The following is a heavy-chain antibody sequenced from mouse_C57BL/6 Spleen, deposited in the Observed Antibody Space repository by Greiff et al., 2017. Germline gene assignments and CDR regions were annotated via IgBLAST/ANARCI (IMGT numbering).Heavy chain of an antibody. D-gene: IGHD2-4*01. CDR3: ARRDDYDGGTMDY. J-gene: IGHJ4*01. V-gene: IGHV1-59*01. CDR2: IDPSDSYT. Sequence: QVQLQQPGAELVRPGTSVKLSCKASGYTFTSYWMHWVKQRPGQGLEWIGVIDPSDSYTNYNQKFKGKATLTVDTSSSTAYMQLSSLTSEDSAVYYCARRDDYDGGTMDYWGQGTSVTVSS. CDR1: GYTFTSYW.